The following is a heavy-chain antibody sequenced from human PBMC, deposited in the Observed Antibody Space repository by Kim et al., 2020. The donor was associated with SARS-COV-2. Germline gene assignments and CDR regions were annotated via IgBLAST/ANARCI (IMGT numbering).Heavy chain of an antibody. V-gene: IGHV3-30*04. J-gene: IGHJ6*02. D-gene: IGHD3-10*01. CDR3: ARAAYGSGMDV. Sequence: LSLTCAASGFTFSSYAMHWVRQAPGKGLEWVAVISYDGSNKYYADSVKGRFTISRDNSKNTLYLQMNSLRAEDTAVYYCARAAYGSGMDVWGQGTTVTVSS. CDR2: ISYDGSNK. CDR1: GFTFSSYA.